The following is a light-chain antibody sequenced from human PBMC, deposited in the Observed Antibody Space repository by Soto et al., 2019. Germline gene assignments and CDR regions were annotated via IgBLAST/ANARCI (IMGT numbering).Light chain of an antibody. CDR3: QQYGSSPRYT. CDR2: GAS. Sequence: EIVLTQSPGTLSLSPGERATLSCRASQSVSSSYLAWYQQKPGQAPRLLIYGASSRPTGIPDRFSGSGSGTDFTLTISRLEPEEFAVYYCQQYGSSPRYTFGQGTKLEIK. V-gene: IGKV3-20*01. CDR1: QSVSSSY. J-gene: IGKJ2*01.